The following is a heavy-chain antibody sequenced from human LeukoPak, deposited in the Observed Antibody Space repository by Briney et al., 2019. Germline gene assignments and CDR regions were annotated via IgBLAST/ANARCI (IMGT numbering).Heavy chain of an antibody. Sequence: ASVTVSCTASGYTSTSYAMNWVRQAPGQGLEWMGWINTNTGNPTYAQGFTGRFVFSLDTSVSTAYLQISSLKAEDTAVYYCARGDSSGWYYFDYWGQGTLVTVSS. D-gene: IGHD6-19*01. CDR3: ARGDSSGWYYFDY. CDR1: GYTSTSYA. CDR2: INTNTGNP. J-gene: IGHJ4*02. V-gene: IGHV7-4-1*02.